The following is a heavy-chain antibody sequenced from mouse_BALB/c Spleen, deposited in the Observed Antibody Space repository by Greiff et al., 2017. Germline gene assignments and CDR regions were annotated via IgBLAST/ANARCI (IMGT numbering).Heavy chain of an antibody. V-gene: IGHV1S81*02. CDR1: GYTFTSYY. D-gene: IGHD2-10*02. J-gene: IGHJ3*01. CDR3: TRAGYGNWFAY. Sequence: VQLQQSGAELVKPGASVKLSCKASGYTFTSYYMYWVKQRPGQGLEWIGEINPSNGGTNFNEKFKSKATLTVDKSSSTAYMQLSSLTSEDSAVYNSTRAGYGNWFAYWGQESLGTVSA. CDR2: INPSNGGT.